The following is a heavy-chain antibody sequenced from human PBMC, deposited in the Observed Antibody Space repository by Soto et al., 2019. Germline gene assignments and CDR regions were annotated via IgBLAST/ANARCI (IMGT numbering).Heavy chain of an antibody. CDR1: GGFLSESY. D-gene: IGHD3-16*01. CDR3: VRIRYQLPSSVLWLDP. Sequence: KPSETLSLTCAVYGGFLSESYLTWIRQPPGKGLEWIGEINHVGGTNYNPSLKSRVTMSVDTSQNQFSLRLISVTAADTAMYFCVRIRYQLPSSVLWLDPWGQGTPVTVYS. V-gene: IGHV4-34*01. J-gene: IGHJ5*02. CDR2: INHVGGT.